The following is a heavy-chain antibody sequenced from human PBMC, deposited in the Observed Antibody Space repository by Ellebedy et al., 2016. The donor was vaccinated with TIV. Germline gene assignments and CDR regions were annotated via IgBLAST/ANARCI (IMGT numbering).Heavy chain of an antibody. J-gene: IGHJ4*02. CDR2: IGTAGDT. V-gene: IGHV3-13*01. D-gene: IGHD1-1*01. CDR1: GFTFSSYD. CDR3: ARATAGFDY. Sequence: GESLKISCAASGFTFSSYDMHWVRQATGKGLEWVSAIGTAGDTYYPGSVKGRFTISRENDKNSLYLQMNSLRAEDTAVYYCARATAGFDYWGQGTLVTVSS.